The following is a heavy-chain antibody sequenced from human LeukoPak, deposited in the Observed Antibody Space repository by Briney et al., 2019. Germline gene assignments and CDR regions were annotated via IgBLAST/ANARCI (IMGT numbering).Heavy chain of an antibody. V-gene: IGHV4-34*01. CDR3: ASSDPYSGSYFYDY. Sequence: PSETLSLTCAVYGGSFSGYYWSWIRQPPGKGLEWIGEINHSGSTNYNPSLKSRVTISVDTSKNQFSLKLSSVTAADTAVYYCASSDPYSGSYFYDYWGQGTLVTVSS. CDR2: INHSGST. CDR1: GGSFSGYY. D-gene: IGHD1-26*01. J-gene: IGHJ4*02.